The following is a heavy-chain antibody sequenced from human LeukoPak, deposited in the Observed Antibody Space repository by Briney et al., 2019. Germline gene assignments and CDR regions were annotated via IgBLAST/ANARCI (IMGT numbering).Heavy chain of an antibody. CDR2: IDDSGRT. J-gene: IGHJ4*02. CDR3: ARLPSLAIFDY. V-gene: IGHV4-34*01. Sequence: SETLSLTCAMSGGSFSGYYWSWVRQPPGKGLEWIGEIDDSGRTNYNPSLKTRVTISADASKNQFSLKLRSVTAADTAVYYCARLPSLAIFDYWGQGTLVTVSS. CDR1: GGSFSGYY.